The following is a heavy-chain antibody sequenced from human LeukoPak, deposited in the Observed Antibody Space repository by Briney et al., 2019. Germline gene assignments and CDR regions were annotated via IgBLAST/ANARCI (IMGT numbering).Heavy chain of an antibody. CDR2: IHYSGNT. CDR1: GGSISSSNYY. V-gene: IGHV4-39*07. D-gene: IGHD1-26*01. Sequence: PSETLSLTCTVSGGSISSSNYYWGWIRQPPGKGLEWIGSIHYSGNTYYTPSLKSRVTISVDKSKNQFSLKLSFVTAADTAVYYCARDLIVGATMAPGYWGQGTLVTVSS. J-gene: IGHJ4*02. CDR3: ARDLIVGATMAPGY.